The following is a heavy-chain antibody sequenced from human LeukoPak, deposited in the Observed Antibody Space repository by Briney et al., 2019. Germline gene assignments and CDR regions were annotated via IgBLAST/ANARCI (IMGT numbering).Heavy chain of an antibody. Sequence: ASVNVSCKASGYTFTSYYMHWVRQAPGQGLEWMGIINPSGGSTSYAQKFQGRVTMTRDTSTSTVYVELSSLRSEDTAVYYCARDGETTVTTFPFDYWGQGTLVTVSS. D-gene: IGHD4-17*01. V-gene: IGHV1-46*01. CDR1: GYTFTSYY. J-gene: IGHJ4*02. CDR3: ARDGETTVTTFPFDY. CDR2: INPSGGST.